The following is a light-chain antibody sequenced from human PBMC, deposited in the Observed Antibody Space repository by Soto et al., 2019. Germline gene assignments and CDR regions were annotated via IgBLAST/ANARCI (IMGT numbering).Light chain of an antibody. V-gene: IGKV1-39*01. CDR2: SAS. J-gene: IGKJ5*01. Sequence: DIQMTQSPASVSFSVVESFTITCGASQSINNYLNWYLQRPGQAPKLLIRSASTLQRGVPSRFSGSGSRTEFTLTIADLQPDDFGTYYCQQSLTMPITFGHGTRLEIK. CDR1: QSINNY. CDR3: QQSLTMPIT.